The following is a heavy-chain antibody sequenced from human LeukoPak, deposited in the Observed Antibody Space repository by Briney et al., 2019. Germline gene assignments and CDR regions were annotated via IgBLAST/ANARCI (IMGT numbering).Heavy chain of an antibody. CDR1: GGSLSSSSYY. CDR2: IYYSGST. V-gene: IGHV4-39*01. CDR3: ARAGIAVAGTSGWFDP. J-gene: IGHJ5*02. D-gene: IGHD6-19*01. Sequence: SETLSLTCTVSGGSLSSSSYYWGWIRQPPGKGLEWIGSIYYSGSTYYNPSLKSRVTISVDTSKNQFSLKLSSVTAADTAVYYCARAGIAVAGTSGWFDPWGQGTLVTVSS.